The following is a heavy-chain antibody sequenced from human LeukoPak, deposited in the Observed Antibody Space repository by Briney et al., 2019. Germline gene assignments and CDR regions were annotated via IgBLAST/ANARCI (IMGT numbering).Heavy chain of an antibody. D-gene: IGHD3-10*01. Sequence: GGSLRLSCAASGFTFSSYAMHWVRQAPGKGLEWVAVISYDGSNKYYADSVKGRFTISRDNSKNTLYLQMNSLRAEDTAVYYCAREHSLWFGETPLDYWGQGTLVTVSS. V-gene: IGHV3-30-3*01. CDR2: ISYDGSNK. CDR3: AREHSLWFGETPLDY. J-gene: IGHJ4*02. CDR1: GFTFSSYA.